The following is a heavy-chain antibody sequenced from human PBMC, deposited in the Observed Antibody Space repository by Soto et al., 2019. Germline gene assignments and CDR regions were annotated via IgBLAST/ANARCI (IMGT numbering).Heavy chain of an antibody. CDR2: IKQDGREK. V-gene: IGHV3-7*01. CDR1: GFTFSSYW. J-gene: IGHJ3*02. CDR3: AREVVVVVAATPSNAFDI. Sequence: EVQLVESGGGLVQPGGSLRLSCAASGFTFSSYWMSWVRQAPGKGLEWVANIKQDGREKYYVDSVKGRFTISRDNAKNSLYLQMNSPRAEDTAVYYCAREVVVVVAATPSNAFDIWGQGTMVTVSS. D-gene: IGHD2-15*01.